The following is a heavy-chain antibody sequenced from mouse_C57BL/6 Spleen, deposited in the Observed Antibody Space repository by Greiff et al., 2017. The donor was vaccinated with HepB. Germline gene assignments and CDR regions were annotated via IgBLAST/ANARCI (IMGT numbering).Heavy chain of an antibody. D-gene: IGHD1-1*01. CDR1: GFTFSSYA. J-gene: IGHJ2*01. Sequence: EVQVVESGGGLVKPGGSLKLSCAASGFTFSSYAMSWVRQTPEKRLEWVATISDGGSYTYYPDNVKGRFTISRDNAKNNLYLQMSHLKSEDTAMYYCARGAGYYGSSYYFDYWGQGTTLTVSS. V-gene: IGHV5-4*01. CDR3: ARGAGYYGSSYYFDY. CDR2: ISDGGSYT.